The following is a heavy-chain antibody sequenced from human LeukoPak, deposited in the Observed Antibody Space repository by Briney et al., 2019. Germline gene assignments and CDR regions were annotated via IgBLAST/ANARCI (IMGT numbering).Heavy chain of an antibody. Sequence: ASVKVSCKASGYTFTSYDINWVRQATGQGLEWIGWMNPNSGNTGYAQKFQGRVTMTRNTSISTAYMELSSLRSEDTAVYYCARAPMRRDILTGPAVDIWGQGTMVTVSS. D-gene: IGHD3-9*01. J-gene: IGHJ3*02. CDR3: ARAPMRRDILTGPAVDI. CDR2: MNPNSGNT. CDR1: GYTFTSYD. V-gene: IGHV1-8*01.